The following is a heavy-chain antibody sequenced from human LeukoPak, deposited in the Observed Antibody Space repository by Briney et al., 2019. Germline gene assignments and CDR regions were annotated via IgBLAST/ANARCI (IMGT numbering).Heavy chain of an antibody. J-gene: IGHJ6*03. D-gene: IGHD1-1*01. V-gene: IGHV1-18*01. Sequence: ASVKVSCKASGYTFTSYGISWVRQAPGQGLEWMGWISAYNGNTNYAQRLQGRVTMTTDTSTSTAYMELRSLRSDDTAVYYCARVGENWNDAPLYMDVWGKGTTVTVSS. CDR1: GYTFTSYG. CDR3: ARVGENWNDAPLYMDV. CDR2: ISAYNGNT.